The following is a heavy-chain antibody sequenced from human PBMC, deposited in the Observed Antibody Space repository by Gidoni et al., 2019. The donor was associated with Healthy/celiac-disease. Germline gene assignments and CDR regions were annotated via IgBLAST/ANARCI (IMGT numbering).Heavy chain of an antibody. CDR2: INHSGST. D-gene: IGHD2-2*02. V-gene: IGHV4-34*01. CDR3: ARPPRYCSSTSCYTGWFDP. J-gene: IGHJ5*02. Sequence: QVQLQQWGAGLLKPSETLSLTCAVYGGSFSGYYWRWIRQPPGKGLEWIGEINHSGSTNDTPALKRRGTISVDPAKNQFSLKLSSVTAADTAVYYCARPPRYCSSTSCYTGWFDPWGQGTLVTVSA. CDR1: GGSFSGYY.